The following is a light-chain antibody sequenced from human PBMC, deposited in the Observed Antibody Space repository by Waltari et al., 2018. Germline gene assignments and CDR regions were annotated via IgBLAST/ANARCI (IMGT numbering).Light chain of an antibody. CDR3: CSHAGSSIYV. V-gene: IGLV2-23*02. CDR2: EVT. CDR1: SSDVGSYTL. Sequence: QSALTQPASVSGSPGPSITISRTGTSSDVGSYTLVSWYQQHPGKAPKLMIYEVTERPSGVSNRFSGSKSDNTASLTISGLQAEDEADYYCCSHAGSSIYVFGTGTKVTIL. J-gene: IGLJ1*01.